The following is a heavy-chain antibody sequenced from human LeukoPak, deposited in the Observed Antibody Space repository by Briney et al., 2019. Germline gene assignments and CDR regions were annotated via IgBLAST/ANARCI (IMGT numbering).Heavy chain of an antibody. Sequence: SETLSLTCTVCGGSISSYYWSWIRQPPGKGLEWIGYIYYSGSTNYNPSLKSRVTISVDTSKNQFSLKLSSVTAADTAVYYCARQWRDGYNLDYWGQGTLVTVSS. CDR3: ARQWRDGYNLDY. D-gene: IGHD5-24*01. J-gene: IGHJ4*02. CDR2: IYYSGST. V-gene: IGHV4-59*08. CDR1: GGSISSYY.